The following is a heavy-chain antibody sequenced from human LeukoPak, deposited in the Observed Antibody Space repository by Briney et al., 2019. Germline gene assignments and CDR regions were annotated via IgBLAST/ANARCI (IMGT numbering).Heavy chain of an antibody. J-gene: IGHJ6*02. D-gene: IGHD4/OR15-4a*01. CDR3: AKRTQPNFYYYYGMDV. CDR1: GFTFSSYA. Sequence: GRSLRLSCAASGFTFSSYAMSWVRQAPGKGLEWVSAISGSGGSTYYADSVKGRFTISRDNSKNTLYLQMNSLRAEDTAVYYCAKRTQPNFYYYYGMDVWGQGTTVTVSS. V-gene: IGHV3-23*01. CDR2: ISGSGGST.